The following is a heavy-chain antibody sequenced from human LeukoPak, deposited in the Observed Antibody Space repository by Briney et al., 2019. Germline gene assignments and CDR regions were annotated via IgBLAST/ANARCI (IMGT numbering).Heavy chain of an antibody. V-gene: IGHV4-39*07. CDR1: GGSISSSSYY. CDR2: IYYSGST. CDR3: ARSSGGSAEYFQH. J-gene: IGHJ1*01. D-gene: IGHD2-15*01. Sequence: TSETLSLTCTVSGGSISSSSYYWGWIRQPPGKGLEWIGSIYYSGSTYYNPSLKSRVTISVDTSKNQFSLKLSSVTAADTAVYYCARSSGGSAEYFQHWGQGTLVTVSS.